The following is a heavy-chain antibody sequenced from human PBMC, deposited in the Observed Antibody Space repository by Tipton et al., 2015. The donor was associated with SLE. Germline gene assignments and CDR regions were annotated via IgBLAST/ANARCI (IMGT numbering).Heavy chain of an antibody. D-gene: IGHD3-3*01. CDR1: GGTFSSYA. V-gene: IGHV1-18*01. Sequence: QSGAEVKKPGSSVKVSCKASGGTFSSYAISWVRQAPGQGLEWMGWTSAYNGNTNYAQKLQGRVTMTTDTSTSTAYMELRSLRSDDTAVYYCARDPTGYDFWMEGMDVWGQGTTVTVSS. CDR3: ARDPTGYDFWMEGMDV. CDR2: TSAYNGNT. J-gene: IGHJ6*02.